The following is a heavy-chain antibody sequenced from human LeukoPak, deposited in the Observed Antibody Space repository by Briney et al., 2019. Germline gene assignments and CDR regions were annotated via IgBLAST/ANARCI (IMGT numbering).Heavy chain of an antibody. CDR1: GFTFSSYA. CDR2: ISGSGGST. J-gene: IGHJ6*02. D-gene: IGHD3-22*01. V-gene: IGHV3-23*01. Sequence: GGSLRLSCAASGFTFSSYAMSWVRQAPGKGLEWVSAISGSGGSTYYADSVKGRFTISRDNSKNTLYLHMNSLRAEDTALYHCARVDYYDSSGYYYIFHYGMDVWGQGTTVTVSS. CDR3: ARVDYYDSSGYYYIFHYGMDV.